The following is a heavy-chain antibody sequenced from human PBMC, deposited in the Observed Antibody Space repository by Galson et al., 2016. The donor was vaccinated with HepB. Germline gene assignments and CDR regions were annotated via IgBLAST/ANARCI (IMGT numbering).Heavy chain of an antibody. D-gene: IGHD2/OR15-2a*01. CDR1: GFTFSGYG. CDR2: DSMDGRRK. Sequence: SLRLSCAASGFTFSGYGMHWVRQAPGKGLEWVAADSMDGRRKFYADSVKGRFTISRDNSNNMLFLPMSSLTEGDTAVYYCARRHEYCPPVGCSVDYWGQGTLVSVSS. J-gene: IGHJ4*02. CDR3: ARRHEYCPPVGCSVDY. V-gene: IGHV3-30*03.